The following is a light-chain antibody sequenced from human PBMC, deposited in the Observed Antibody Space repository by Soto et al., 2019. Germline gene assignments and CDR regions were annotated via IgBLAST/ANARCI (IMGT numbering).Light chain of an antibody. Sequence: DIQMTQSPPSLSASVGDTITITCRASQSISTYLDWYQVTPGKAPKVLIYAASTLQAGVPSRFSGSGSGTDFTLTINSLQHEDFATYYCQKNYNLPPWTFGQGTKVEIK. CDR3: QKNYNLPPWT. J-gene: IGKJ1*01. CDR2: AAS. V-gene: IGKV1-39*01. CDR1: QSISTY.